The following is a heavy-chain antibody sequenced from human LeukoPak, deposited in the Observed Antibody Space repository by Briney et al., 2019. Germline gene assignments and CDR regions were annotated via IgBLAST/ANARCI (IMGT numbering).Heavy chain of an antibody. J-gene: IGHJ4*02. D-gene: IGHD3-10*01. CDR2: IYSDNT. CDR1: GFTVSSNS. V-gene: IGHV3-53*01. CDR3: TTYGSGRKFDY. Sequence: GGSLGLSCTVSGFTVSSNSMSWVRQAPGKGLEWVSFIYSDNTHYSDSVKGRFTISRDNSKNTLYLQMNSLKSEDTAVYYCTTYGSGRKFDYWGQGILVTVSS.